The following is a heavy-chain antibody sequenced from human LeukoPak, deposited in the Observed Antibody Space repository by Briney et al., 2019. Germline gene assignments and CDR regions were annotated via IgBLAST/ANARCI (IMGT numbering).Heavy chain of an antibody. J-gene: IGHJ3*01. D-gene: IGHD2-15*01. CDR2: ISHSGTT. CDR3: ARHVGGGPFDF. V-gene: IGHV4-38-2*02. Sequence: PSETLSLTCTVSGYSIRSGYYWVWIRQPPGKGLEWIATISHSGTTYYAPSLRSRITISMDTSKNQFFLRLTSVTAADTAVYYCARHVGGGPFDFWGQGTMVTVSS. CDR1: GYSIRSGYY.